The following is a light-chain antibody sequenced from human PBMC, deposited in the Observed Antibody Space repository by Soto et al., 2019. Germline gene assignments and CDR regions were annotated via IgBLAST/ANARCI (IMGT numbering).Light chain of an antibody. J-gene: IGKJ5*01. CDR1: QGISSH. CDR2: TAS. CDR3: QQLIDYPIT. V-gene: IGKV1-9*01. Sequence: IHLTPSPSSLSASVGDTVTITCRASQGISSHLAWYQQKPGKAPELLMYTASTLRSGVPSRFSGSGSGTDFTLTISSLQPDDFATYYCQQLIDYPITFGQGTRLEIK.